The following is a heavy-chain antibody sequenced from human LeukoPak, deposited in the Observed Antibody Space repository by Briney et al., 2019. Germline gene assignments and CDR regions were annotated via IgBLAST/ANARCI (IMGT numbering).Heavy chain of an antibody. CDR3: ARDSTTPADGDY. CDR2: MNPGGGST. V-gene: IGHV1-46*01. J-gene: IGHJ4*02. Sequence: ASVKVSCKASGYTFTNYYMHWVRQTPGQGLEWMAIMNPGGGSTTYAQKLQGRVTMTRDTSTSTVYMELSSLRSEDTAVYYCARDSTTPADGDYWGQGTLVTVSS. D-gene: IGHD4-17*01. CDR1: GYTFTNYY.